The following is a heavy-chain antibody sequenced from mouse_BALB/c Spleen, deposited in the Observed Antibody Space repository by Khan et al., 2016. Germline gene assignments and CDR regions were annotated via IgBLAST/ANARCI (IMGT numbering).Heavy chain of an antibody. CDR3: GRAPEFITSSTGTMDY. CDR2: IWAGGGT. D-gene: IGHD1-2*01. J-gene: IGHJ4*01. Sequence: QVQLKESGPGLVAPSQSLSITCTVSGFSLTRYGVHWVRQPPGKGLEWLGVIWAGGGTDYNSALMSRLRISKDNSKSQVFLKMNSLQTDDAAMYYCGRAPEFITSSTGTMDYWGQGTSVTVSS. CDR1: GFSLTRYG. V-gene: IGHV2-9*02.